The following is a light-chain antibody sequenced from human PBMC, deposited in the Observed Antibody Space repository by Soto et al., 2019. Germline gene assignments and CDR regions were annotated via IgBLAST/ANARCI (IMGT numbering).Light chain of an antibody. CDR1: QAVNTR. CDR2: LAS. V-gene: IGKV3-11*01. CDR3: HQRQSWPRT. J-gene: IGKJ1*01. Sequence: EIVLTQSPATLSSYPGDRVTLSCRASQAVNTRLAWYQHRPGQAPRLLSYLASNRAAGVPARFSGSGSGTAFTLTISGVEPEDFSVYYCHQRQSWPRTFGQGTKVDI.